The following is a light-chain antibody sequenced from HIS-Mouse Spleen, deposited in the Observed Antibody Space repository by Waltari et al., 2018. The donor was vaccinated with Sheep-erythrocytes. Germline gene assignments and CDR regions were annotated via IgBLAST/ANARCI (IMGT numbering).Light chain of an antibody. V-gene: IGKV4-1*01. CDR2: WAS. Sequence: DIVMTQSPDSLAVSLGERATINCKSSQSVLYSSNNKNYLAGYQQKPGQPPKLLIYWASTVESGVPDRCSGSGSGTDFTLTISRLQAEDVAVYYCQQYYSTLTFGGGTK. J-gene: IGKJ4*01. CDR3: QQYYSTLT. CDR1: QSVLYSSNNKNY.